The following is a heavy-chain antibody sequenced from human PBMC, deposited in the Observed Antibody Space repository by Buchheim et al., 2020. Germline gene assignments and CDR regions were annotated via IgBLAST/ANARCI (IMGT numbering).Heavy chain of an antibody. D-gene: IGHD3-22*01. J-gene: IGHJ4*02. Sequence: EVQLVESGGGSVQPGGSLRLSCAGSGFTFSRYWMHWVRQAPGKGLVWVSRINSDGRSTTYADSVKGRFTISRDNAKKTLFLQMNSLRAEDTALYYCASTYDYDTSGYYPFDYWGQGTL. CDR2: INSDGRST. V-gene: IGHV3-74*01. CDR3: ASTYDYDTSGYYPFDY. CDR1: GFTFSRYW.